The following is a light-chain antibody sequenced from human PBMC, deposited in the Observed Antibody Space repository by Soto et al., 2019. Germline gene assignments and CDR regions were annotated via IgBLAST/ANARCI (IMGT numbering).Light chain of an antibody. Sequence: DIVMTQSPDSLAVSLGERATFNCKSSQSVLYNSNNKNYLAWYQQKPGQPPKLLIYWASTRESGVPDRFSGSGSGTDFTLTISSLQAEDVAVYYCQQYYTTPVTFGPGTKVDIK. J-gene: IGKJ3*01. CDR1: QSVLYNSNNKNY. V-gene: IGKV4-1*01. CDR3: QQYYTTPVT. CDR2: WAS.